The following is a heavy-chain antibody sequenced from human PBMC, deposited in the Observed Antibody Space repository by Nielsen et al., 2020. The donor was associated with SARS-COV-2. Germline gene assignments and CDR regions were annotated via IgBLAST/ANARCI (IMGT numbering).Heavy chain of an antibody. CDR3: AKDWNPEGGEVVPAAFSYFDY. V-gene: IGHV3-33*06. CDR2: IWYDGSNK. D-gene: IGHD2-2*01. J-gene: IGHJ4*02. Sequence: GESLKISCAASGFTFSSYGMHWVRQAPGKGLEWVAVIWYDGSNKYYADSVKGRFTISRDNSKNTLYLQMNSLRAEDTAVYYCAKDWNPEGGEVVPAAFSYFDYWGQGTLVTVSS. CDR1: GFTFSSYG.